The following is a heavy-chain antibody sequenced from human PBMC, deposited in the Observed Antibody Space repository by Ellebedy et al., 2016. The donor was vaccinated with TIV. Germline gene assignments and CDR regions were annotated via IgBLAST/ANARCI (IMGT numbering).Heavy chain of an antibody. J-gene: IGHJ6*02. V-gene: IGHV3-53*01. CDR1: GFTVSTTF. Sequence: GGSLRLSCAASGFTVSTTFMTWVRQAPGKGLEWVAIIYSAGSTYYADSVKGRFTISRDNFKNMLYLQMNSLTAEDTAVYYCGREVAITRNFYGMDVWGPGTTVTVSS. CDR3: GREVAITRNFYGMDV. D-gene: IGHD3-22*01. CDR2: IYSAGST.